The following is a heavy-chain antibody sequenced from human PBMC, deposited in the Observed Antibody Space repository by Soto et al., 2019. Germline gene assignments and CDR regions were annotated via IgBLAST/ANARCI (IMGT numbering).Heavy chain of an antibody. CDR2: IKSKTDGGTV. CDR1: EFTFSNAW. D-gene: IGHD2-2*02. Sequence: DVQLVESGGGLVKPGGSLRLSCTVSEFTFSNAWMSWVRQAPGKGLEWVGRIKSKTDGGTVDYGAPVKGRFTISRDDSKNTLYLQMNSLKIEDTAVYYCTTSPAVPWGQGTLVTVSS. CDR3: TTSPAVP. J-gene: IGHJ3*01. V-gene: IGHV3-15*01.